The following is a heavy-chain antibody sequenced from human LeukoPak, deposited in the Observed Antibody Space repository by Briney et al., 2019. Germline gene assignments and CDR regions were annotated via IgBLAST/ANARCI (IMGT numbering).Heavy chain of an antibody. V-gene: IGHV3-23*01. J-gene: IGHJ4*02. CDR2: ISGSGGST. CDR3: AKVPYCGGGCLTPYFDY. Sequence: GGSLRLSCAASGFTFSSYAMSWVRQAPGKGLEWVSAISGSGGSTYYADSVKGRFTISRDNSKNTLYLQMNSLRAEDTAVYYCAKVPYCGGGCLTPYFDYWGQGTLVTVSS. D-gene: IGHD2-21*02. CDR1: GFTFSSYA.